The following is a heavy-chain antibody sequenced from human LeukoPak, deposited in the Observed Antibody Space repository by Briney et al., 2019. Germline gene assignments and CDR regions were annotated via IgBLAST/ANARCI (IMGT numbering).Heavy chain of an antibody. CDR2: IYPGDSDT. V-gene: IGHV5-51*01. J-gene: IGHJ4*02. CDR3: ARHDTSGVVTANRYDY. Sequence: GESLKISCKGSGYSFTSYWIGWVRQMPGKGLEWMGIIYPGDSDTRYSPSFQGQVTISADKSISTAYLQWSSLKASDTAMYYCARHDTSGVVTANRYDYWGQGTLVTVSS. D-gene: IGHD2-21*02. CDR1: GYSFTSYW.